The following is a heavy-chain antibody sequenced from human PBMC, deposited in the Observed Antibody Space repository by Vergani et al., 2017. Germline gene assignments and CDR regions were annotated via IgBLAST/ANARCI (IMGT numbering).Heavy chain of an antibody. CDR1: GYTFTSYY. D-gene: IGHD4-17*01. J-gene: IGHJ4*02. CDR3: ARGGDYGDYAAGDYFDY. CDR2: MNPNSGNT. V-gene: IGHV1-8*02. Sequence: QVQLVQSGAEVKKPGASVKVSCKASGYTFTSYYMHWVRQAPGQGLEWMGWMNPNSGNTGYAQKFQGRVTMTRNTSISTAYMELSSLRSEDTAVYYCARGGDYGDYAAGDYFDYWGQGTLVTVSS.